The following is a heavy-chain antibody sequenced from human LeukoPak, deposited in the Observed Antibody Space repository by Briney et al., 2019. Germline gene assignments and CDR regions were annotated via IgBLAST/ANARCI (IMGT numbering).Heavy chain of an antibody. V-gene: IGHV4-31*03. CDR3: ARWREAAAGPDY. CDR1: GGSISSGGYY. D-gene: IGHD6-13*01. J-gene: IGHJ4*02. Sequence: PSETLSLTCTVSGGSISSGGYYWSWIRQHPGKGLEWIGYIYYSGSTYYNPSLKSRVTISVDTSKNQFSLKLSSETAADTAVYYCARWREAAAGPDYWGQGTLVTVSS. CDR2: IYYSGST.